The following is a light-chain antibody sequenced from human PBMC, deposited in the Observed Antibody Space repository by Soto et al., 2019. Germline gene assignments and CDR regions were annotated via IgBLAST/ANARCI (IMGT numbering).Light chain of an antibody. Sequence: ETVMTQSPATLSVSPGESATLSCRASQSLGSNLAWYQQRPGQAPRLLIYGASTRATGIPARFSGSGSGTEFTLTISSLQSEDFAVYYCQQYNYWPAWTFGQGTKVDIK. V-gene: IGKV3-15*01. CDR2: GAS. CDR3: QQYNYWPAWT. CDR1: QSLGSN. J-gene: IGKJ1*01.